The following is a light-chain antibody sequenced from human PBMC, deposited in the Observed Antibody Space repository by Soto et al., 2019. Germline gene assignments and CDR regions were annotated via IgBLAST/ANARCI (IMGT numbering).Light chain of an antibody. CDR1: SSDIGRYNF. Sequence: QSALTQPASVSGSPGQSITISCTGTSSDIGRYNFVSWYQQHPGKAPKLMIYDVSSRPSGVSSRFSGSKSGYTASLTISGLQVDDEGDYYCRSPTTRVTLVFGGGTKLTVL. V-gene: IGLV2-14*03. J-gene: IGLJ3*02. CDR2: DVS. CDR3: RSPTTRVTLV.